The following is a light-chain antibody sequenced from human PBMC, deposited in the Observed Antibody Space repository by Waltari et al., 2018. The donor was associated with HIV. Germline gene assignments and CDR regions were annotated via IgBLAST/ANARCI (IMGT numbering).Light chain of an antibody. Sequence: TQSPAALSVSPGQRATLSCRASPSINRDVARFQQKPGQRPRLLVYGASTRANGVPARFSGGVSGTEFTLTISSLQPEDFAVYYCQSYRTWPPMYTFGQGTKLE. V-gene: IGKV3-15*01. J-gene: IGKJ2*01. CDR2: GAS. CDR1: PSINRD. CDR3: QSYRTWPPMYT.